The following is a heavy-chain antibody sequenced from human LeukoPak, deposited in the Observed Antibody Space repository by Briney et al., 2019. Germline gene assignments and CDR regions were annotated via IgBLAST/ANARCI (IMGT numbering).Heavy chain of an antibody. CDR1: GGSIRSTTYY. CDR3: ARGRGDPHYYYYYMDV. Sequence: SETLSLTCSVSGGSIRSTTYYWGWIRQPPGKGLEWIGSIYYSGNTYYSPSLMSRVTISVDTSKNQFSLKLSSVAAADTAVYYCARGRGDPHYYYYYMDVWGKGTTVTVSS. J-gene: IGHJ6*03. D-gene: IGHD4-17*01. CDR2: IYYSGNT. V-gene: IGHV4-39*07.